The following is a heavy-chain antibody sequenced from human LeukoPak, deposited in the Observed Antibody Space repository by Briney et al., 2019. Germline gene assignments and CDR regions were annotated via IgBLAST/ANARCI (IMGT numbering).Heavy chain of an antibody. V-gene: IGHV4-34*01. Sequence: SETLSLTCAVYGGSFSGYYWSWIRQPPGKGLEWIGEINHSGSTCYNPSLKSRVTISVDTSKNQFSLKLSSVTAADTAVYYCATHDYGDHRYFDYWGQGTLVTVSS. CDR1: GGSFSGYY. CDR2: INHSGST. J-gene: IGHJ4*02. CDR3: ATHDYGDHRYFDY. D-gene: IGHD4-17*01.